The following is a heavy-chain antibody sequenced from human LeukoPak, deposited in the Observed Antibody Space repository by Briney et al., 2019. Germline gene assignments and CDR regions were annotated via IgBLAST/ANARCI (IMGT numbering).Heavy chain of an antibody. D-gene: IGHD1-26*01. CDR2: ISSNGGST. CDR1: GFTFSSYA. Sequence: PGGSLRLSCAASGFTFSSYAMHWVRQAPGKGLEYVSAISSNGGSTYYANSVKGRFTISRDNSKNTLYLQMGSLRAEDSAVYYCAREYSGSYFYFDYWGQGTLVTVSS. V-gene: IGHV3-64*01. CDR3: AREYSGSYFYFDY. J-gene: IGHJ4*02.